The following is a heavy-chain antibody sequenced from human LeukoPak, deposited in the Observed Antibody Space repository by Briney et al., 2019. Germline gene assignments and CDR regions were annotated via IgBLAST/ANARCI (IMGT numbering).Heavy chain of an antibody. CDR3: ARDDRPGY. J-gene: IGHJ4*02. CDR2: IIPILGIA. V-gene: IGHV1-69*04. Sequence: SVKVSCKASGGTFSSYAISWVRQAPGQGLEWMGRIIPILGIANYAQKFQGRVTITADKSPSTAYMELSSLRSEDTAVYYCARDDRPGYWGQGTLVTVSS. CDR1: GGTFSSYA.